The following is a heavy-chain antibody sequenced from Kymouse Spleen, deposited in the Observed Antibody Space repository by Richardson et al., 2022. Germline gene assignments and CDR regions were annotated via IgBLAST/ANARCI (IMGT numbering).Heavy chain of an antibody. CDR2: IGTAGDT. V-gene: IGHV3-13*01. J-gene: IGHJ6*02. Sequence: EVQLVESGGGLVQPGGSLRLSCAASGFTFSSYDMHWVRQATGKGLEWVSAIGTAGDTYYPGSVKGRFTISRENAKNSLYLQMNSLRAGDTAVYYCARDRITMVRGVIRDYYYGMDVWGQGTTVTVSS. CDR3: ARDRITMVRGVIRDYYYGMDV. CDR1: GFTFSSYD. D-gene: IGHD3-10*01.